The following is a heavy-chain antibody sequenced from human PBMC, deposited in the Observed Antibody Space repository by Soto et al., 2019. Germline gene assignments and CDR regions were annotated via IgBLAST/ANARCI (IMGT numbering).Heavy chain of an antibody. CDR2: IIPIFGTA. CDR3: ARGDRGGSYYVGYYYYGMDV. V-gene: IGHV1-69*13. Sequence: ASVKVSCKASGGTFSSYAISWVRQAPGQGLEWMGGIIPIFGTANYAQKFQGRVTTTADESTSTAYMELSSLRSEDTAVYYCARGDRGGSYYVGYYYYGMDVWGQGTTVTVYS. J-gene: IGHJ6*02. CDR1: GGTFSSYA. D-gene: IGHD1-26*01.